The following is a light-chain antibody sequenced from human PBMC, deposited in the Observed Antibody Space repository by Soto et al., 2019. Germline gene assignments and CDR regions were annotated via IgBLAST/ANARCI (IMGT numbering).Light chain of an antibody. CDR1: SSDVGAYDY. CDR3: SAYAGDNILI. V-gene: IGLV2-8*01. J-gene: IGLJ2*01. CDR2: DVR. Sequence: QSALTPPPSAPGSPGQSVTLSCTGTSSDVGAYDYVSWYQQHPGRAPKLMIYDVRERPSGVPDRFSGSKSGNTSSLTVSGLQAEDEADYYCSAYAGDNILIFGGGTKPTVL.